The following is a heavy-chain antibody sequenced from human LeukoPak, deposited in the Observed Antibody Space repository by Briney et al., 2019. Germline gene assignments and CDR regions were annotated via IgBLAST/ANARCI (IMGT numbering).Heavy chain of an antibody. Sequence: GGSLRLSCAASGFTFSTYAMTWVRQAPGKGLEWVSLVSGSGAATYYADSLEGRLAISRDNAKNTLYLQMNSLRAEDTAVYYCARAGWGSSGWSEAFDYWGQGTLVTVSS. CDR3: ARAGWGSSGWSEAFDY. V-gene: IGHV3-23*01. D-gene: IGHD6-19*01. CDR1: GFTFSTYA. J-gene: IGHJ4*02. CDR2: VSGSGAAT.